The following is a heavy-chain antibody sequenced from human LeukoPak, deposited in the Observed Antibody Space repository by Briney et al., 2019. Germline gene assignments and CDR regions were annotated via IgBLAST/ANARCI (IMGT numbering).Heavy chain of an antibody. CDR3: ARVLYFDLYAFDI. V-gene: IGHV3-48*03. D-gene: IGHD3-9*01. CDR2: ISSSGSTI. Sequence: GGSLRLSCAASGFTFSSYEMNWVRQAPGKGLEWVSYISSSGSTIYYADSVKGRFTISRDNAKNSLYLQMNSLRAEDTAVYYCARVLYFDLYAFDIWGQGTMVTVSS. CDR1: GFTFSSYE. J-gene: IGHJ3*02.